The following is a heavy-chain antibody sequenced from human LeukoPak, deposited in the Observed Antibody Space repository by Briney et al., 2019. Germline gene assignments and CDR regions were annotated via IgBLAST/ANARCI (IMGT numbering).Heavy chain of an antibody. CDR3: EREVVTGHYYYYGMDV. V-gene: IGHV4-61*02. Sequence: SETLSLTCTVSGGSISSGSYYWSWIRQPAGKGLEWIGRIYTSGSTNYNPSLKSRVTISVDTSKNQFSLKLSSVTAADTAVYYCEREVVTGHYYYYGMDVWGQGTTVTVSS. J-gene: IGHJ6*02. CDR1: GGSISSGSYY. CDR2: IYTSGST. D-gene: IGHD4-23*01.